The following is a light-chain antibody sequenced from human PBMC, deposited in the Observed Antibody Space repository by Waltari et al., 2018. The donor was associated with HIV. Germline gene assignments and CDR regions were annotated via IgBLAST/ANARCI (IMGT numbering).Light chain of an antibody. CDR3: QVWDTNSDHYV. V-gene: IGLV3-21*02. J-gene: IGLJ1*01. CDR2: VDY. Sequence: SYVLTQPPSVSLAPGQTARIPCGGNNIGTKMIHWYKQKPGQAPVLVVYVDYDRPSGIPDRFSGSNSGITATLTITRVEAGDEADYYGQVWDTNSDHYVFGAGTKVTVL. CDR1: NIGTKM.